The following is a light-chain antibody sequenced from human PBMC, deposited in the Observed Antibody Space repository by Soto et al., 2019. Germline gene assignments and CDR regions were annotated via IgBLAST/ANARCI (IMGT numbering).Light chain of an antibody. Sequence: IVLTQSPATLSLSPGERATLSCRASQSVSSYLAWYQQKPGQAPRLLIYDASNRATGIPARFSGSGSGTDFTLTISSLQPGDFATYYCQHYNTYPWTFGQGTKVDMK. CDR3: QHYNTYPWT. CDR2: DAS. J-gene: IGKJ1*01. V-gene: IGKV3-11*01. CDR1: QSVSSY.